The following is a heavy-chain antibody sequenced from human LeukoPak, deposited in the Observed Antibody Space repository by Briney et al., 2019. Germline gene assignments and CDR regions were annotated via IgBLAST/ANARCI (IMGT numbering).Heavy chain of an antibody. V-gene: IGHV4-31*03. CDR1: GGSISSGGYY. J-gene: IGHJ6*02. CDR2: IYYSGST. CDR3: ARDRARDYYGMDV. Sequence: SETLSLTCTVSGGSISSGGYYWSWIRQHPGKGLEWIGYIYYSGSTYYNPSLKSRVTISVDTSKNQFSLKLRSVTAADTAVYYCARDRARDYYGMDVWGQGTTVTVSS.